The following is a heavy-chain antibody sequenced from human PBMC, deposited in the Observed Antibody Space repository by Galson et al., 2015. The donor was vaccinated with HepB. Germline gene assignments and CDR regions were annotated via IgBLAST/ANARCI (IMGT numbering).Heavy chain of an antibody. J-gene: IGHJ4*02. CDR2: INVDGSST. CDR1: GFTFSSYW. CDR3: TRVEVPYYFDS. Sequence: SLRLSCAASGFTFSSYWMLWVRQAPGKGLVWVSRINVDGSSTTYADSVKGRFTISRDNAKNTLYLQMNSLRTEDTAVYYCTRVEVPYYFDSWGQGTLVAVSS. V-gene: IGHV3-74*01. D-gene: IGHD2-2*01.